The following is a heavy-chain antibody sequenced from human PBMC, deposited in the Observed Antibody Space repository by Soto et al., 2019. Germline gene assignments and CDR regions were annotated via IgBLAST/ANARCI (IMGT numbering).Heavy chain of an antibody. D-gene: IGHD2-8*02. CDR3: ARDKITGLFDY. J-gene: IGHJ4*02. Sequence: PSETLSLTCAVYVGSFSGYYWTWIRQPPGTGLERIGEINHSGSTNYNPSLKSRVTISVDTSKNQFSLKLTSVTAADTAVYYCARDKITGLFDYWGQGTLVTVSS. V-gene: IGHV4-34*01. CDR2: INHSGST. CDR1: VGSFSGYY.